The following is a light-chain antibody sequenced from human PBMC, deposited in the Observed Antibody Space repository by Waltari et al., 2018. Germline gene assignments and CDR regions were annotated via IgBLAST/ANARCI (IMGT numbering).Light chain of an antibody. V-gene: IGKV3-20*01. CDR1: QSVSSSY. J-gene: IGKJ4*01. CDR3: QQYGSSPVLT. Sequence: EIVLTQSPGTLSLSPGERATLSCRASQSVSSSYLAWYQQKPGQAPRLLIDGASSRATGIPDRFSGSGSGTDFTLTISRLEPEDFAVYYCQQYGSSPVLTFGGGTKVEIK. CDR2: GAS.